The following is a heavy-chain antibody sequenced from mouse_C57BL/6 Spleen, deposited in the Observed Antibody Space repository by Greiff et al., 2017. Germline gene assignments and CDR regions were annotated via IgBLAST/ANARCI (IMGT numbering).Heavy chain of an antibody. J-gene: IGHJ2*01. Sequence: VQLQQSGAELVKPGASVKLSCTASGFNIKDYYMHWVKQRTEQGLEWIGRIDPEDGATKYAPKFQGKATITADTSSNTAYLQLSSLTSEDTAVYYCAREPTVVGGYFDYWGQGTTLTVSS. D-gene: IGHD1-1*01. V-gene: IGHV14-2*01. CDR1: GFNIKDYY. CDR3: AREPTVVGGYFDY. CDR2: IDPEDGAT.